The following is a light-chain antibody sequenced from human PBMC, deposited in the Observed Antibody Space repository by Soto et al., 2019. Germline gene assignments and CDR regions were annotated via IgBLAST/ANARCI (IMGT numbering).Light chain of an antibody. CDR1: RTVHSN. V-gene: IGKV3-15*01. J-gene: IGKJ1*01. CDR2: GSS. Sequence: EIVMTPSPATVSVSPGDRATLSCRASRTVHSNVAWCQHKPGQAPRLLIYGSSFRATGVPARFSGSGFGTDFTLTISSLQSEDFVVYYCQQYNNWPRTFGQGTKVDIK. CDR3: QQYNNWPRT.